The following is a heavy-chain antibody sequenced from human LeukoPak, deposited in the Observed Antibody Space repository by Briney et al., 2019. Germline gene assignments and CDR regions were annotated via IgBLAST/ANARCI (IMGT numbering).Heavy chain of an antibody. J-gene: IGHJ5*02. Sequence: SETLSLTCTVSGDSISGDNHYWAWIRQPPGKRLEWFGIIYYTGSTNYNPSLKSRVNLSIDTSNNYFSLKLTSVTAADTAIYYCARRYAHLSRYFDPWSQGTLVTVSS. D-gene: IGHD3-16*01. CDR1: GDSISGDNHY. CDR2: IYYTGST. CDR3: ARRYAHLSRYFDP. V-gene: IGHV4-39*02.